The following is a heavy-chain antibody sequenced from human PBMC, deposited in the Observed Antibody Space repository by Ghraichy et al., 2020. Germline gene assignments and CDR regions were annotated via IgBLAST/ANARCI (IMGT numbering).Heavy chain of an antibody. D-gene: IGHD2-21*01. J-gene: IGHJ4*02. CDR3: ASASCGSNCYLIDS. Sequence: GGSLRLSCAASGFSFSSSAMHWVRQAPGKGLECVAIISNDGSHKFHADSVKGRFTISRDNSKNTLYLQMDSLRTDDTAVYYCASASCGSNCYLIDSWGRGTLVTVSS. CDR1: GFSFSSSA. V-gene: IGHV3-30*04. CDR2: ISNDGSHK.